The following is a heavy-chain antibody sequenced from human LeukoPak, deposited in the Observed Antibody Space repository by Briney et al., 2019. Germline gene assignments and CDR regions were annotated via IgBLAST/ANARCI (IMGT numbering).Heavy chain of an antibody. Sequence: GGSLRLSCAASGFTVSSNYMSWVRQAPGKGLEWVSVIYCGGSTYFADSVKGRFTISRDNSKNTLYLQMNSLRAEDTAVYYCARDLLAYYDSSGYSSFDYWGQGTLVTVSS. J-gene: IGHJ4*02. D-gene: IGHD3-22*01. CDR3: ARDLLAYYDSSGYSSFDY. CDR1: GFTVSSNY. CDR2: IYCGGST. V-gene: IGHV3-66*01.